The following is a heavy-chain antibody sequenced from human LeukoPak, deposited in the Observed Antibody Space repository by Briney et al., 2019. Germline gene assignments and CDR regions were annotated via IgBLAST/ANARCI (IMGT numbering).Heavy chain of an antibody. CDR1: GFTFSSYG. D-gene: IGHD6-19*01. Sequence: GGSLRLSCAASGFTFSSYGMHWVRQAPGKGLEWVAFIRYDGSNKYYADSVKGRFTISRDNSKNTLYLQMDSLRAEDTAVYYCARGSIAVAGTLDFWGQGTLVTVSS. CDR3: ARGSIAVAGTLDF. CDR2: IRYDGSNK. J-gene: IGHJ4*02. V-gene: IGHV3-30*02.